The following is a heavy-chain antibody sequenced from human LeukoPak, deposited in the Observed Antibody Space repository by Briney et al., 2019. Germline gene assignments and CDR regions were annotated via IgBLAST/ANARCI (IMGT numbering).Heavy chain of an antibody. CDR3: ARAPRYCSSTSCYYAFDI. V-gene: IGHV4-4*02. CDR1: GGSISSSNW. J-gene: IGHJ3*02. D-gene: IGHD2-2*01. Sequence: SETLSLTCAVSGGSISSSNWWSWVRQPPGKGLEWIGRIYTSGSTNYNPSLKSRVTISVDTSKNQFSLKLSSVTAADTAVYYCARAPRYCSSTSCYYAFDIWGQGTMVTVSS. CDR2: IYTSGST.